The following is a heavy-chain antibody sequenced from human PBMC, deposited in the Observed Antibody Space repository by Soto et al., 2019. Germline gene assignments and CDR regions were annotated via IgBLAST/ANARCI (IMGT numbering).Heavy chain of an antibody. CDR3: ARAHGSSWYNWFDP. D-gene: IGHD6-13*01. J-gene: IGHJ5*02. CDR1: GGTFSSYA. Sequence: SVRVSCKASGGTFSSYAISWVRQAPGRGLEWMGGIIPLFGTTNYAQKFRGRVTVTADESTSTVYMEVRSLRFEDTAVYYCARAHGSSWYNWFDPWGQGTLVTVSS. CDR2: IIPLFGTT. V-gene: IGHV1-69*13.